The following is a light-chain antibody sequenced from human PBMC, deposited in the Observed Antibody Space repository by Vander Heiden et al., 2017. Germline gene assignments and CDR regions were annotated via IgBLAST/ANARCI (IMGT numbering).Light chain of an antibody. Sequence: EIVLTQSPCTLSLSPGERATLSCRASQRVSSSYLAWYQQKPDQAPRLLIYGASSRATGIPDRFSGSGSGTDFTLTISRLEPEDFAVYYCQQYGSSPRTFGPGTKVEIK. CDR1: QRVSSSY. V-gene: IGKV3-20*01. CDR2: GAS. J-gene: IGKJ1*01. CDR3: QQYGSSPRT.